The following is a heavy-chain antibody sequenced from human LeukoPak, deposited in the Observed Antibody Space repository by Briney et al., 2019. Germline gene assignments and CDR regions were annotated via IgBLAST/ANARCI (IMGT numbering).Heavy chain of an antibody. Sequence: KTSETLSLTCTVSGGSISSYYWSWLRQPPGKGLEWIGYIYYSGSTNYNPSLKSRVTISVDTSKNQFSLKLSSVTAADTAVYYCARVGYSYGFVPASYYYYMDVWGKGTTVTVSS. CDR2: IYYSGST. CDR1: GGSISSYY. J-gene: IGHJ6*03. V-gene: IGHV4-59*01. CDR3: ARVGYSYGFVPASYYYYMDV. D-gene: IGHD5-18*01.